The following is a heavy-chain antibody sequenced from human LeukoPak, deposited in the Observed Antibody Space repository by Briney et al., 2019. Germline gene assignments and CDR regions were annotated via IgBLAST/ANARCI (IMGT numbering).Heavy chain of an antibody. Sequence: GGSLRLSCAASGFTFSNSAMSWVRQAPGKGLEWVSSISGSGSGGSTYYADSVKGRFTISRDNSKNTLYLQMNSLRAEDTAVYYCAKDLWLDVGELLPLNLISMGLFDYWGQGTLVTVSS. V-gene: IGHV3-23*01. CDR1: GFTFSNSA. CDR3: AKDLWLDVGELLPLNLISMGLFDY. D-gene: IGHD1-26*01. J-gene: IGHJ4*02. CDR2: ISGSGSGGST.